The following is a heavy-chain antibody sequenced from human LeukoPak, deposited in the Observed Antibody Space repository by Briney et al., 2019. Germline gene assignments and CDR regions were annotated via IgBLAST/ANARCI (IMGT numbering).Heavy chain of an antibody. D-gene: IGHD3-10*01. CDR1: GFTFSSYA. CDR3: ARDQPQKILLWFGEPYFDY. Sequence: PGGSLRLSCAASGFTFSSYAMHWVRQAPGKGLEWVAVISYDGSNKYYADSVKGRFTISRDNSKNTLYLQMNSLRAEDTAVYYCARDQPQKILLWFGEPYFDYWGQGTLVTVSS. CDR2: ISYDGSNK. J-gene: IGHJ4*02. V-gene: IGHV3-30*01.